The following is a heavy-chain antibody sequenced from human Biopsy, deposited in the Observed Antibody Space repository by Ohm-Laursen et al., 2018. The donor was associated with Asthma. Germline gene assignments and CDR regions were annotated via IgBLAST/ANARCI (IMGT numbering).Heavy chain of an antibody. V-gene: IGHV4-34*01. J-gene: IGHJ6*02. CDR2: THPSGYT. D-gene: IGHD1-26*01. CDR1: GGSFSSNY. Sequence: WQTLSLTCAVYGGSFSSNYWSWIRQTPGKGLEWLGGTHPSGYTNHNPPLSKRLTLSVDTSKNQFSLRLTSVTAADTAVYYCSRGSSSRLSQWELLVSGGKRAHSYYGMDVWGRGTTVTVSS. CDR3: SRGSSSRLSQWELLVSGGKRAHSYYGMDV.